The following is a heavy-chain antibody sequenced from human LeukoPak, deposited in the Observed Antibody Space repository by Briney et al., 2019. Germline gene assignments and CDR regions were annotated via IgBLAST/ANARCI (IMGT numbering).Heavy chain of an antibody. CDR3: ASGYHSWADLDY. CDR2: INPSGDTT. Sequence: ASVKVSCKASGGTFNSYSLNWVRQAPGQGLEWMGIINPSGDTTDYAQKFQGRVTMTRDTSTSTVYMELSSLRSEDTAVYYCASGYHSWADLDYWGQGTLVTVSS. CDR1: GGTFNSYS. D-gene: IGHD3-22*01. J-gene: IGHJ4*02. V-gene: IGHV1-46*02.